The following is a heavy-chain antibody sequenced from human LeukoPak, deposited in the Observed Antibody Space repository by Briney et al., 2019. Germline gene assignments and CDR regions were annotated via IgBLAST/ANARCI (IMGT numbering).Heavy chain of an antibody. CDR3: ARELWFGED. D-gene: IGHD3-10*01. CDR2: ISSSSSTI. CDR1: GFTFSSYS. V-gene: IGHV3-48*01. Sequence: GGSLRLSCAASGFTFSSYSMNWVRQAPGKGLEWVSYISSSSSTIYYADSVKGRFTISRDNAKNSLYLQMNSLRAEDAAVYYCARELWFGEDWGQGTLVTVSS. J-gene: IGHJ4*02.